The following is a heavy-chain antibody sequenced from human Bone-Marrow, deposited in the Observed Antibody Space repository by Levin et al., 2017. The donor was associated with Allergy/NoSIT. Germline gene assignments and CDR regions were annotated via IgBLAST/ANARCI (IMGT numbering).Heavy chain of an antibody. V-gene: IGHV4-34*01. CDR2: INHSGIT. Sequence: SETLSLTCAVYGGSFNDYYWSWFRQPPEKGLVWIGEINHSGITNYNPSLTARVTMSVETSKKQFSLKMTSMTAADTAVYFCAGGVDVWAQGTMVIVSP. CDR3: AGGVDV. J-gene: IGHJ3*01. CDR1: GGSFNDYY.